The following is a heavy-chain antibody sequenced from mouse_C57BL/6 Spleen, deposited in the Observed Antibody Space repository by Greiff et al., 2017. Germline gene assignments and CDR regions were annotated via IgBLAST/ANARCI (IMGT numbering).Heavy chain of an antibody. J-gene: IGHJ2*01. D-gene: IGHD2-3*01. Sequence: QVQLQQPGAELVKPGASVKMSCKASGYTFTSYWLTWVKQRPGQGLEWIGDIYPGSGSTNYNEKFKSKATLTVDTSSSTAYMQLSSLTSEDSAVYYCARLRDGYHPSGDYWGQGTTLTVSA. CDR1: GYTFTSYW. CDR2: IYPGSGST. CDR3: ARLRDGYHPSGDY. V-gene: IGHV1-55*01.